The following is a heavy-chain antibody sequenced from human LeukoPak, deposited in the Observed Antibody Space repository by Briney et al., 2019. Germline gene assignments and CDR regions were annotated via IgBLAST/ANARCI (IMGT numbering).Heavy chain of an antibody. J-gene: IGHJ4*02. CDR1: GYTFTGYY. CDR3: ARDLSGGQWLVFGDY. Sequence: ASVKVSCKASGYTFTGYYMHWVRQAPGQGLEWMGWINPNSGGTNYAQKFQGRVTMTRDTSISTAYMELSRLRSDDTAVYYCARDLSGGQWLVFGDYWGQGTLVTVSS. CDR2: INPNSGGT. V-gene: IGHV1-2*02. D-gene: IGHD6-19*01.